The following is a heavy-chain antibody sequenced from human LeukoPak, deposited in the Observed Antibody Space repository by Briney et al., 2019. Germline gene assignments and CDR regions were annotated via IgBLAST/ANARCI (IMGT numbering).Heavy chain of an antibody. CDR3: ARLGMTTVTRSYYYYMDV. J-gene: IGHJ6*03. CDR2: IIPIFGTA. D-gene: IGHD4-11*01. Sequence: SVKVSCKASGGTFSSDAISWVRQAPGHGLEWMGGIIPIFGTANYAQKFQGRVTSTADESTRPAYMELSSLRSEDTAVYYCARLGMTTVTRSYYYYMDVWGKGTTVTVSS. CDR1: GGTFSSDA. V-gene: IGHV1-69*13.